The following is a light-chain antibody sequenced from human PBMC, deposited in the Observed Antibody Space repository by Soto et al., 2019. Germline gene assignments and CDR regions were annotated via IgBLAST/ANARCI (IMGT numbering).Light chain of an antibody. J-gene: IGLJ2*01. CDR3: CSYAGSSPVV. CDR1: SSDVGSYNL. V-gene: IGLV2-23*02. Sequence: ALTQPASVSGSPGQSITISCTGTSSDVGSYNLVSWYQQHPGKAPKLMIYEVSKRPSGVSNRFSGSKSGNTASLTISGLQAEDEADYYCCSYAGSSPVVFGGGTKVTVL. CDR2: EVS.